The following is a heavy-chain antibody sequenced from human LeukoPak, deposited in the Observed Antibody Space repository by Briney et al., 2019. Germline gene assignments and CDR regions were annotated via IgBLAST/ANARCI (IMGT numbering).Heavy chain of an antibody. CDR3: ARDTDYGGYLDAFDI. V-gene: IGHV3-21*01. CDR1: GFSVSNNY. Sequence: GGSLRLSCAVSGFSVSNNYMNWVRQAPGKGLEWVTSISSSSSYIYYADSVKGRFTISRDNAKNSLYLQMTSLRAEDTAVYYCARDTDYGGYLDAFDIWGQGTMVTVSS. CDR2: ISSSSSYI. D-gene: IGHD4-17*01. J-gene: IGHJ3*02.